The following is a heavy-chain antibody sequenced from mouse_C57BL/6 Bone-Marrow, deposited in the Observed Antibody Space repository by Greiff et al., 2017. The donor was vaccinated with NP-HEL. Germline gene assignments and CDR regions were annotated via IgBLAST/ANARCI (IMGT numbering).Heavy chain of an antibody. CDR3: TTSFITTVVGDY. CDR2: IDPENGET. Sequence: EVKLQESGAELVRPGASVKWSCTASGFNIKDDYMHWVKQRPEQGLEGIGWIDPENGETEYASKFQGKATITADTSSTTAYLQLSSLTSEDTAVYYCTTSFITTVVGDYWGQGTTLTVSS. CDR1: GFNIKDDY. V-gene: IGHV14-4*01. J-gene: IGHJ2*01. D-gene: IGHD1-1*01.